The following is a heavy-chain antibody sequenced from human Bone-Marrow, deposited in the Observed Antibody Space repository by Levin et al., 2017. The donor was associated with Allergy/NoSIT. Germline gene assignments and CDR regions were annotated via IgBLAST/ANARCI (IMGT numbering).Heavy chain of an antibody. V-gene: IGHV3-23*01. Sequence: GGSLRLSCTASGFSLGRVATSWVRQAPGKGLEWVSTLSGSTALYADSVKGRFTISRDSSKNTVYLQMNRLTVEDTALYFCANVYHDPTLTWGQGTLVTVSS. CDR1: GFSLGRVA. J-gene: IGHJ5*02. CDR3: ANVYHDPTLT. D-gene: IGHD5/OR15-5a*01. CDR2: LSGSTA.